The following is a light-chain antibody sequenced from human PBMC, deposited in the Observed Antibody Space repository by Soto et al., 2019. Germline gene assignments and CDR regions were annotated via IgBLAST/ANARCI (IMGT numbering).Light chain of an antibody. Sequence: QSVLTQPPSVSGAPGQRVTISCTGSSANIGAAYNVDWYQQLPGTAPKLLIYGNNNRPSGVPARFSGYKSGTSASLAIAGLQAEDEGDYYYQYYESSLSGYVFGTGTKLTVL. CDR1: SANIGAAYN. J-gene: IGLJ1*01. V-gene: IGLV1-40*01. CDR3: QYYESSLSGYV. CDR2: GNN.